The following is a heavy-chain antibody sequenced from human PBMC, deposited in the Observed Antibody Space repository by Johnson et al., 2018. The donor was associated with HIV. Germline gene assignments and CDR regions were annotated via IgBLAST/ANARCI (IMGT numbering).Heavy chain of an antibody. V-gene: IGHV3-53*01. Sequence: EQLVESGGGLIQPGGSLRLSCAASGFTVSHNYMSWVRQAPGEGLEWVSVIYSGGSTIYYADSVKGRFTISRDNAKNSLYLQMNSLRAEDTAVYYCASTCGGDCSRGDAFDIWGQVTMVTVSS. CDR3: ASTCGGDCSRGDAFDI. CDR1: GFTVSHNY. D-gene: IGHD2-21*02. J-gene: IGHJ3*02. CDR2: IYSGGSTI.